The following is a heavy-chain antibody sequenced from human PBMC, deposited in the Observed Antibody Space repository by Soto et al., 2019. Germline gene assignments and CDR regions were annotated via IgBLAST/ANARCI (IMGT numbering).Heavy chain of an antibody. CDR2: INHSGST. J-gene: IGHJ5*02. Sequence: QVQLQQWGAGLLKPTETLSLTCAVYGGSFSGYYWSWIRQPPGKGLEWIGEINHSGSTNYNPSLKRRVTISVDTSKNQFSLKLSSLTAADTAVYYCASDLAVAGTFDPWGQGTLVTVSS. CDR1: GGSFSGYY. CDR3: ASDLAVAGTFDP. D-gene: IGHD6-19*01. V-gene: IGHV4-34*01.